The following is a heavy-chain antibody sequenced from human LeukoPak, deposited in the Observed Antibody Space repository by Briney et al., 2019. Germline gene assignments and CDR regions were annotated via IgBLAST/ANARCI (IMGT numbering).Heavy chain of an antibody. CDR3: AREPRGYSYGL. CDR2: IKDDGSET. V-gene: IGHV3-7*01. CDR1: RFTFSNYW. D-gene: IGHD5-18*01. Sequence: PGGSLRLSCAASRFTFSNYWMAWVRQAPGKGLEWVANIKDDGSETYYVASVKGRFTISRDNAKDSLYLQMNSLRAEDTAVYYRAREPRGYSYGLWGRGTLVTVSS. J-gene: IGHJ4*02.